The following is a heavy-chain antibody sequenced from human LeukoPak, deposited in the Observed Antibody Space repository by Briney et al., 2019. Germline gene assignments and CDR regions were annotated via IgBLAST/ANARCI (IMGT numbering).Heavy chain of an antibody. CDR1: GFTFSNYA. V-gene: IGHV3-30*04. J-gene: IGHJ4*02. Sequence: PGGSLRLSCAASGFTFSNYAIHWVRQAPGKGLEWVAVISYDGSNKYYADSLQGRFTISRDNSKNTVYVQMNSLRAEDTAVYYCARVKGGWGAVAGPVDYWGQGTLVTVSS. D-gene: IGHD6-19*01. CDR3: ARVKGGWGAVAGPVDY. CDR2: ISYDGSNK.